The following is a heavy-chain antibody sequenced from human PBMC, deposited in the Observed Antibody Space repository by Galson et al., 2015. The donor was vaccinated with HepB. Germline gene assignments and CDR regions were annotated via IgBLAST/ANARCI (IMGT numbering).Heavy chain of an antibody. D-gene: IGHD6-13*01. CDR2: TSGSGGNT. Sequence: SLRLSCAASGFTFSSYAMTWVRQAPGKGLEWVSVTSGSGGNTYYADSVKGRFTISRDNSRNTLYLQMNSLRAEDTAVYFCAKGSSSWFRRSTYYFDYWGHGTLVTVSS. V-gene: IGHV3-23*01. CDR1: GFTFSSYA. CDR3: AKGSSSWFRRSTYYFDY. J-gene: IGHJ4*01.